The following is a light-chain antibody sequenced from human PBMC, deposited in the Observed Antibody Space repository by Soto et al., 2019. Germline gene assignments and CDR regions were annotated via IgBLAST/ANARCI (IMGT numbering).Light chain of an antibody. CDR2: KAS. V-gene: IGKV1-5*03. CDR1: QSISSW. CDR3: QHFNSYPWT. Sequence: DIQMTQSPSTLSASVGDRVTITCRASQSISSWLAWYQQKPGKAPKLLINKASSLESGVPLRFSGSGSGTEFTLTISSLQPDDFATYYCQHFNSYPWTFGQGTKVEIK. J-gene: IGKJ1*01.